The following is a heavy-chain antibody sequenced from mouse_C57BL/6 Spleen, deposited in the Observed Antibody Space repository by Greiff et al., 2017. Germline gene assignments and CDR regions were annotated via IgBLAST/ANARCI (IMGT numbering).Heavy chain of an antibody. CDR3: TRGDWDEIAY. CDR1: DYTFTSYW. D-gene: IGHD4-1*01. Sequence: EVKLVESGTVLARPGTSVKMSCKTSDYTFTSYWMHWVKQRPGQGLEWIGAIYPGNSDTSYNQKFKGKAKLTAVTSANTAYMELSSLTNEDSAVYYCTRGDWDEIAYWGQGTLVTVSA. CDR2: IYPGNSDT. V-gene: IGHV1-5*01. J-gene: IGHJ3*01.